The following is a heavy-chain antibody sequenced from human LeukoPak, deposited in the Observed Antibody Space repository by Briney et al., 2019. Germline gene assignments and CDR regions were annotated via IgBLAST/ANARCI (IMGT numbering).Heavy chain of an antibody. CDR1: RFTFSSYA. CDR2: ISYDGSNK. Sequence: GGSLRLSCAASRFTFSSYAMHWVRQAPGKGLEWVAVISYDGSNKYYADSVKGRFTISRDNSKNTLYLQMNSLRAEDTAVYYCVRIVVVITTSAFDIWGQGTMVTVSS. J-gene: IGHJ3*02. V-gene: IGHV3-30-3*01. CDR3: VRIVVVITTSAFDI. D-gene: IGHD3-22*01.